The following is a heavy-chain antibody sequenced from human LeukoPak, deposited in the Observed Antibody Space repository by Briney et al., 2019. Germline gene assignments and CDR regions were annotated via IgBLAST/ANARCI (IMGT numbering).Heavy chain of an antibody. Sequence: GGSLRLSCATSGFTFGSYAMIWVRQPPGKGLEWVSSIFPTSREIHYADSVRGRFTISRDNSKSTLSLQMNSLRAEDTAIYYCATYRQVMLPFESWGQGTLVTVSS. CDR2: IFPTSREI. CDR1: GFTFGSYA. V-gene: IGHV3-23*01. D-gene: IGHD5-18*01. J-gene: IGHJ4*02. CDR3: ATYRQVMLPFES.